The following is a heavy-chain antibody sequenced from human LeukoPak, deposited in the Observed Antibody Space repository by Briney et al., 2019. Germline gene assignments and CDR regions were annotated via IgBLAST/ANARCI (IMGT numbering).Heavy chain of an antibody. V-gene: IGHV1-2*02. D-gene: IGHD6-13*01. CDR2: INPNSGGT. Sequence: ASVKVSCKASGYTFTGYYMHWVRQAPGQGLEWMGWINPNSGGTNYAQKFQGRVTMTRDTSISTAYMELSRLRSDDTAVYYCARTSIAAAGIPDYYYYGMDVWGQGTTVTVSS. CDR3: ARTSIAAAGIPDYYYYGMDV. J-gene: IGHJ6*02. CDR1: GYTFTGYY.